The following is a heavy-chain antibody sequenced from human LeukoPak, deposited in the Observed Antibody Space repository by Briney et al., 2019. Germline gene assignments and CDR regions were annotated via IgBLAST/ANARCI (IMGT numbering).Heavy chain of an antibody. V-gene: IGHV1-2*02. CDR2: INPNSGDT. Sequence: ASVTVSCKASGYTFTGYYMHWVRQAPGQGFEWMGWINPNSGDTNYAQKFQGRVTTTRDTSISTAHMELSRLRSDGTAVYYCARANPLYCSSTTCLFDYWGQGTLVTVSS. CDR1: GYTFTGYY. J-gene: IGHJ4*02. D-gene: IGHD2-2*01. CDR3: ARANPLYCSSTTCLFDY.